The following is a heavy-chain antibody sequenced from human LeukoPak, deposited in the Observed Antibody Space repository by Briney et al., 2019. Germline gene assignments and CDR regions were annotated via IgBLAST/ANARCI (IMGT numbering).Heavy chain of an antibody. D-gene: IGHD6-19*01. CDR3: ARLAGGSGLDY. J-gene: IGHJ4*02. CDR2: IYSGGSA. CDR1: GRSISVYY. V-gene: IGHV4-59*01. Sequence: SETLALTCTVSGRSISVYYWRWIRQPPGMGLEWMGNIYSGGSANYNPPLKSRVTISVDTSKNHFSLKMTSMTAADTAVYYCARLAGGSGLDYWGQGTLVTVSS.